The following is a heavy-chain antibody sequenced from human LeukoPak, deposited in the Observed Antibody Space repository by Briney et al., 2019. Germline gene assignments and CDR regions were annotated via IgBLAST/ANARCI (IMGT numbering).Heavy chain of an antibody. D-gene: IGHD1-7*01. V-gene: IGHV3-30*18. Sequence: PGGSPRLSCAASGFTFSSYDMHWVRQAPGKGLEWVAVISYDGSNQYYADSVKGRFTISRDNSKNTLYLQMNSLRAEDTAVYYCAKDLGGTAFDYWGQGTLVTVSS. CDR3: AKDLGGTAFDY. CDR1: GFTFSSYD. CDR2: ISYDGSNQ. J-gene: IGHJ4*02.